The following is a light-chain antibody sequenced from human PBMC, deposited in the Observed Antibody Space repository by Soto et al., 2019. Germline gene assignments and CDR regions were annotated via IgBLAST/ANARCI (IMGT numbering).Light chain of an antibody. CDR1: SSDVGGYNY. CDR3: SSYAGTKHYV. CDR2: EVS. V-gene: IGLV2-8*01. J-gene: IGLJ1*01. Sequence: QSVLTQPPSASGSPGQSVTISCTGTSSDVGGYNYVSWYQQHPGKAPKLVIFEVSQRPSGVPDRFSGSKSGNTASLTVSGLQAEDEADYFCSSYAGTKHYVFGAGTKVTVL.